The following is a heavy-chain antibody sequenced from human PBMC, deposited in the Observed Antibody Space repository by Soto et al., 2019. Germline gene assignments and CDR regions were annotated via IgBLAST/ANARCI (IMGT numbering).Heavy chain of an antibody. J-gene: IGHJ6*02. D-gene: IGHD3-10*01. V-gene: IGHV1-69*13. CDR1: GGTFSSYA. CDR3: ARLIVRGVKKNYYYYGMDV. CDR2: IIPIFGTA. Sequence: SVKVSCKASGGTFSSYAISWVRQAHGQGLEWMGGIIPIFGTANYAQKFQGRVTITADESTSTAYMELSSLRSEDTAVYYCARLIVRGVKKNYYYYGMDVWGHGTTVTVSS.